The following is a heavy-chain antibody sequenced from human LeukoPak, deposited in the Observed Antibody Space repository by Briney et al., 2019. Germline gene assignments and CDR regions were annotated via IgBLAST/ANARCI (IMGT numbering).Heavy chain of an antibody. J-gene: IGHJ4*02. V-gene: IGHV3-30*02. D-gene: IGHD3-22*01. CDR3: AKDLRRYYHDSSGYYLDY. CDR1: GFTFGSYG. Sequence: TGGSLRLSCAASGFTFGSYGMHWVRQAPGKGLEWVAFVRYDGSSKYSGDSVKGRFTISRDNSKNTLSLQMNSLRAEDTAVYYCAKDLRRYYHDSSGYYLDYWGQGTLVTVSS. CDR2: VRYDGSSK.